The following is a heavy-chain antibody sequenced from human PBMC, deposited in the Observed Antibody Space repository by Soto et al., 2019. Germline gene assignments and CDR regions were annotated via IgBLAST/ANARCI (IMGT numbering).Heavy chain of an antibody. V-gene: IGHV1-69*05. CDR2: IIPIFGTA. Sequence: QVQLVQSGAEVKKPGSSVKVSCKASGGTFSSYAITWVRQAPGQGLEWMGGIIPIFGTANYAQKFQGRVTNTSDESTSTAYMELSSLRSEDTAVYYCVRDRGPSSGYFPYWFDPWGQGTLVTVSS. CDR3: VRDRGPSSGYFPYWFDP. CDR1: GGTFSSYA. D-gene: IGHD3-22*01. J-gene: IGHJ5*02.